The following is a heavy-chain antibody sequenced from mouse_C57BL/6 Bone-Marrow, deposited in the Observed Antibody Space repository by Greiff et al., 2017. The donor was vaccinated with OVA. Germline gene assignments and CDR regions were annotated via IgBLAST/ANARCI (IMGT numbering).Heavy chain of an antibody. Sequence: EVMLVESGGGLVQPGDSLSLSCAASGFTFTDYYMSWVRQPPGKALEWLGFIRNKANGYTTEYSASVKCRFTISRDNSQSILYLQMNALRAEDSATYYCAKTGYYFDYWGQGTALTVSS. CDR1: GFTFTDYY. V-gene: IGHV7-3*03. CDR2: IRNKANGYTT. J-gene: IGHJ2*01. CDR3: AKTGYYFDY. D-gene: IGHD2-2*01.